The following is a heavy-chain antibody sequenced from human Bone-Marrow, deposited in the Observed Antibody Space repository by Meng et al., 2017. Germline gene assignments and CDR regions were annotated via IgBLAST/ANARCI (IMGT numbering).Heavy chain of an antibody. J-gene: IGHJ5*02. CDR3: ARYGGAVNTVRGFDP. V-gene: IGHV4-59*01. Sequence: SETLSLTCTVSGGSISGYHWTWIRQSPGKGLEWIAYIDDRGITTYNPFLKSRLTISLDTSKTQCSLKLSSVTAADTAVYYCARYGGAVNTVRGFDPCGRGTLVTVSS. CDR2: IDDRGIT. CDR1: GGSISGYH. D-gene: IGHD2-21*01.